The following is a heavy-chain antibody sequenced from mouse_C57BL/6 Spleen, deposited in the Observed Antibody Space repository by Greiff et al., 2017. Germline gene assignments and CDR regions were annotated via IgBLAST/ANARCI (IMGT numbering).Heavy chain of an antibody. CDR3: ARGYGSSSAWFAY. CDR1: GYTFTSYW. J-gene: IGHJ3*01. D-gene: IGHD1-1*01. V-gene: IGHV1-52*01. Sequence: QVQLQQPGAELVRPGSSVKLSCKASGYTFTSYWMHWVKQRPIQGLEWIGNIDPSDSVTHYNQKFKDKATLTVDISSSTAYMQLSSLTSEDSAVYYCARGYGSSSAWFAYWGQGTLVTVSA. CDR2: IDPSDSVT.